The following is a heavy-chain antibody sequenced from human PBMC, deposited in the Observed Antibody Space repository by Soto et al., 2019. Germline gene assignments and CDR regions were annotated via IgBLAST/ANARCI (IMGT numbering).Heavy chain of an antibody. Sequence: GGSLRLSCAASGFTFDDYAMHWVRQAPGKGLEWVSGISWNSGSIGYADSVKGRFTISRDNAKNSLYLQMNSLRAEDTALFYCAKFRFRPARMTKSYYYYYGMDVWGQGTTVTVSS. CDR2: ISWNSGSI. CDR1: GFTFDDYA. CDR3: AKFRFRPARMTKSYYYYYGMDV. V-gene: IGHV3-9*01. J-gene: IGHJ6*02. D-gene: IGHD6-6*01.